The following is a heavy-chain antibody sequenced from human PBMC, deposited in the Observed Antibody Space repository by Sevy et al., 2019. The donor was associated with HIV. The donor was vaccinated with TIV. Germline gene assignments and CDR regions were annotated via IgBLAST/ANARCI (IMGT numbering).Heavy chain of an antibody. V-gene: IGHV1-18*04. CDR1: GYTFTSYG. D-gene: IGHD6-13*01. J-gene: IGHJ4*02. Sequence: ASVKVSCKASGYTFTSYGISWVRQAPGQGLEWMGWISAYNGNTNYAQTLQGRVTMTTDTSTSTAYMELRSLRSDDTAVYYCARDPSYSSSWYVKDTALDYWGQGTLVTVSS. CDR2: ISAYNGNT. CDR3: ARDPSYSSSWYVKDTALDY.